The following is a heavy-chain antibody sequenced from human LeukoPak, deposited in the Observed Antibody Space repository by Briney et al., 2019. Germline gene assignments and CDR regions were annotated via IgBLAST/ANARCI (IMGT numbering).Heavy chain of an antibody. V-gene: IGHV3-21*04. CDR3: ARRPYGMDV. Sequence: PGGSLRLSCAASGFTFSSYSMNWVRQAPGKGLEWVSSISSSGSTIYYADSVKGRFTISRDNAKNSLYLQMNSLRAEDTAVYYCARRPYGMDVWGQGTTVTVSS. CDR1: GFTFSSYS. J-gene: IGHJ6*02. CDR2: ISSSGSTI.